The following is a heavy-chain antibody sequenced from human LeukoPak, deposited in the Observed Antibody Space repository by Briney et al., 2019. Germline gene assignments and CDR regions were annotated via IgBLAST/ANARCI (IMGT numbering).Heavy chain of an antibody. Sequence: ASVKVSCKASGYTFTGYYMHWVRQAPGQGLEWMGWINPNSGGTNYAQKFQGRVTMTRDTSISTAYMELGRLRSDDTAVYYCARVGSTRKQLGPESYFDYWGQGTLVTASS. D-gene: IGHD6-6*01. CDR3: ARVGSTRKQLGPESYFDY. V-gene: IGHV1-2*02. CDR1: GYTFTGYY. CDR2: INPNSGGT. J-gene: IGHJ4*02.